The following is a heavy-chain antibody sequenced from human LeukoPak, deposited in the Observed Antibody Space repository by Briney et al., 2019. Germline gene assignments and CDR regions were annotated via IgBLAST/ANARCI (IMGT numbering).Heavy chain of an antibody. CDR1: GFTFSDYY. Sequence: GGSLRLSCAASGFTFSDYYMSWIRQAPGKGLEWVSYISGSGSTIYYADSVKGRFTISRDNAKNSLSLEMNSLRAEDTAVYYCARDKGGVPGSSWYYYYYYMDVWGKGTTVTVSS. V-gene: IGHV3-11*01. D-gene: IGHD6-13*01. CDR2: ISGSGSTI. J-gene: IGHJ6*03. CDR3: ARDKGGVPGSSWYYYYYYMDV.